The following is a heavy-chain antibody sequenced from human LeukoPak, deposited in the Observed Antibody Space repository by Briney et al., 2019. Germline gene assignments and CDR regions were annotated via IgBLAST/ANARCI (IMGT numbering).Heavy chain of an antibody. CDR3: ARAGVKDYDSSGYRI. CDR2: INPNCGGT. Sequence: ASVKVSCKASGYTFTGYYMHWVRQAPGQGLEWMGWINPNCGGTNYAQKFQGRVTMTRGTSISTAYMELSRLRSDDTAVYYCARAGVKDYDSSGYRIWGQGTLVTVSS. V-gene: IGHV1-2*02. CDR1: GYTFTGYY. J-gene: IGHJ4*02. D-gene: IGHD3-22*01.